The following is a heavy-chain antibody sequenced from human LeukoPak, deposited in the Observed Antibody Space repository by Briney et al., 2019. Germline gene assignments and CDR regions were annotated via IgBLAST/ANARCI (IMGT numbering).Heavy chain of an antibody. CDR2: IKQDGGEK. CDR3: ARDHASYYYDSSGSNMDV. D-gene: IGHD3-22*01. V-gene: IGHV3-7*01. CDR1: GFTFSSYW. Sequence: GGSLRLSCAASGFTFSSYWMSWVRQAPGKGLEWVANIKQDGGEKYYVDSVKGRVTISRDTAKSSLYLQMNILRAEDTAVYYCARDHASYYYDSSGSNMDVWGKGTTVTVSS. J-gene: IGHJ6*03.